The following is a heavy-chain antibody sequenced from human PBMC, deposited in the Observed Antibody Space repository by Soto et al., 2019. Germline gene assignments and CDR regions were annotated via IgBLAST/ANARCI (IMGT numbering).Heavy chain of an antibody. CDR2: IYYSGST. CDR3: ARGGLTSDYYGSGSYYPAQFDY. J-gene: IGHJ4*02. V-gene: IGHV4-31*03. CDR1: GGSISSGGYY. Sequence: SETLSLTCTVSGGSISSGGYYWSWIRQHPGKGLEWIGYIYYSGSTYYNPSLKSRVTISVDTSKNQFSLKLSSVTAADTAVYYCARGGLTSDYYGSGSYYPAQFDYWGQGTLVTVSS. D-gene: IGHD3-10*01.